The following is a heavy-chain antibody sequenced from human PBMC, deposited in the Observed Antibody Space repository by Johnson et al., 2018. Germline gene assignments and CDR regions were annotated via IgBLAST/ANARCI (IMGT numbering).Heavy chain of an antibody. CDR2: ISGSGGST. D-gene: IGHD3-22*01. V-gene: IGHV3-23*04. Sequence: VQLVESGGGLVQPGGSLRLSCAASGFTFSSYAMSWVRQAPGKGLEWVSAISGSGGSTYYADSVKGRFTISRDNAKNSLYLQMNSLRAEDTAVYYCASRFDSSQPYYYYYMDVWGIGTTVTVSS. CDR3: ASRFDSSQPYYYYYMDV. J-gene: IGHJ6*03. CDR1: GFTFSSYA.